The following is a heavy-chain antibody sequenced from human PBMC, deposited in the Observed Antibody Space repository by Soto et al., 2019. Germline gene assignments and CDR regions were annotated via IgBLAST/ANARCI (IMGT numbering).Heavy chain of an antibody. CDR3: ARDGIVVVISYYFDY. D-gene: IGHD3-22*01. Sequence: QVQLVESGGGVVQPGRSLRLSCAASGFTFSRYAMHWVRQAPGKGLEWVAVISYDGSNKYYADSVKGRFTISRDNSKNTLYLQMNSLRAEDTAVYYCARDGIVVVISYYFDYWGQGTLVTVSS. J-gene: IGHJ4*02. CDR2: ISYDGSNK. V-gene: IGHV3-30-3*01. CDR1: GFTFSRYA.